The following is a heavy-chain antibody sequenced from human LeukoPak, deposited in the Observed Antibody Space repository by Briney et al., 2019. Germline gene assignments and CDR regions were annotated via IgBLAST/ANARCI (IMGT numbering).Heavy chain of an antibody. V-gene: IGHV3-7*04. CDR2: INRDGTEK. Sequence: GGSLRLSCATSGFNFSDSRVTWVRQAPGKGLQWVANINRDGTEKHFLDSIEGRFTISRDNRKKSLYLQMNSLSPQDTAGYFCVRGDWYFESWGQGTLVTVSS. CDR1: GFNFSDSR. J-gene: IGHJ4*02. CDR3: VRGDWYFES. D-gene: IGHD2-21*01.